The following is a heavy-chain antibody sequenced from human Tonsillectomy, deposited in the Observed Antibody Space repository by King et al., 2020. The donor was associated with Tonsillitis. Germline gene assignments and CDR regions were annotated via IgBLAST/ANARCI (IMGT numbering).Heavy chain of an antibody. D-gene: IGHD3-9*01. J-gene: IGHJ3*02. CDR1: GYTFTSYV. Sequence: VQLVESGSELKKPGASVKVSCKASGYTFTSYVMNWVRQAPGQGLEWMGWINTNTGNPTYAQGFTGRIVFSLDTSVSTAYLQISSLKAEDTAVYYCARTYYDILPDAFDIWGQGTMVTVSS. V-gene: IGHV7-4-1*02. CDR2: INTNTGNP. CDR3: ARTYYDILPDAFDI.